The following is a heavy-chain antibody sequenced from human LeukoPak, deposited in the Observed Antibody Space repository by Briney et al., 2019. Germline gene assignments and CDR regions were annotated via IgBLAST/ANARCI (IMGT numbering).Heavy chain of an antibody. D-gene: IGHD5-12*01. CDR1: GFTFSSYS. J-gene: IGHJ4*02. CDR3: AKGSGPVRVYYFDY. CDR2: ISGSGGST. Sequence: GGSLRLSCAASGFTFSSYSMNWVRQAPGKGLEWVSAISGSGGSTYYADSVKGRFTISRDNSKNTLYLQMNGLRAEDTAVYYCAKGSGPVRVYYFDYWGQGTLVTVSS. V-gene: IGHV3-23*01.